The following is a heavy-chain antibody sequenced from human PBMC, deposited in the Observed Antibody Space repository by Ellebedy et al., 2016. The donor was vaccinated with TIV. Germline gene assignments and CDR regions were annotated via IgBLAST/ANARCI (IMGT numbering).Heavy chain of an antibody. CDR3: ARDPRTYYYGSGSYPPFDY. J-gene: IGHJ4*02. V-gene: IGHV3-23*01. D-gene: IGHD3-10*01. CDR1: GFTFSSYA. Sequence: GESLKISXAASGFTFSSYAMSWVRQAPGKGLEWVSAISGSGGSTYYADSVKGRFTISRDNAKNSLYLQMNSLRAEDTAVYYCARDPRTYYYGSGSYPPFDYWGQGTLVTVSS. CDR2: ISGSGGST.